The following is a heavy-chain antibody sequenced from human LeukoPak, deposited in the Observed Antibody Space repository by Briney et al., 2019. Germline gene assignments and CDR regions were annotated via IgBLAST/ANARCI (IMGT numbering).Heavy chain of an antibody. Sequence: PSETLSLTCTVSGGSISSVSYYWNWIRQPAGKGLEWIGRIYTSGNTNYNPSLKSRVTISVDTSKNQFSLRLSSVTAADTAVYYCARDVGTTQRNAFDIWGQGTMVSVSS. J-gene: IGHJ3*02. CDR3: ARDVGTTQRNAFDI. V-gene: IGHV4-61*02. CDR1: GGSISSVSYY. D-gene: IGHD1-26*01. CDR2: IYTSGNT.